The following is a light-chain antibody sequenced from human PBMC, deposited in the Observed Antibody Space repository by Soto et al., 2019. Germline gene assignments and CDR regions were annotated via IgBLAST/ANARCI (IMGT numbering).Light chain of an antibody. V-gene: IGLV1-44*01. J-gene: IGLJ2*01. Sequence: QSVLTQPPSASGTPGQRVTISCSGSGSSIGTNTVNWYRQLPGTAPKLLIYGDNQRPSGVPDRFSASKSGTSASLAISGLQSEVEADYYCAAWDGSLNNVLFGGGTKLTVL. CDR1: GSSIGTNT. CDR3: AAWDGSLNNVL. CDR2: GDN.